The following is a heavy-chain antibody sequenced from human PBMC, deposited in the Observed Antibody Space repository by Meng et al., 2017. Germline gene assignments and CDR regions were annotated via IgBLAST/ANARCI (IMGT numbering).Heavy chain of an antibody. CDR1: GGTFSSYA. CDR2: IIPIFGTA. V-gene: IGHV1-69*05. CDR3: ARKGTTDPSFSYNWFDP. Sequence: SVKVSCKASGGTFSSYAISWVRQAPGQGLEWMGGIIPIFGTANYAQKFQGRVTITTDESTSTAYMELSSLRSEDTAVYYCARKGTTDPSFSYNWFDPWGQGTLVTVSS. J-gene: IGHJ5*02. D-gene: IGHD2/OR15-2a*01.